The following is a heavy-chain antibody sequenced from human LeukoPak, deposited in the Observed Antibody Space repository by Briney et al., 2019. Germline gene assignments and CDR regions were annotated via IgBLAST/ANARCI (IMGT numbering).Heavy chain of an antibody. CDR1: GFIFSDYY. CDR2: IGSSGSPI. J-gene: IGHJ4*02. V-gene: IGHV3-11*01. Sequence: PGGSLRLSCAASGFIFSDYYMSWIRQTPGKGLEWVSNIGSSGSPIYYADSVKGRFTISRDNAQNSLYLQMNSLTAADTAVYYCARVIVVVTANLYFDYWGQGSLVTVSP. D-gene: IGHD2-21*02. CDR3: ARVIVVVTANLYFDY.